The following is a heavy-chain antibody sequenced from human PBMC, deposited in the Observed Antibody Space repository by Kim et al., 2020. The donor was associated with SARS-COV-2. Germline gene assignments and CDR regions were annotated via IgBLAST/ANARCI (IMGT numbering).Heavy chain of an antibody. CDR2: INPNSGGT. Sequence: ASVKVSCKASGYTFTGYYMHWVRQAPGQGLEWMGWINPNSGGTNYAQKFQGRVTMTRDTSISTAYMELSRLRSDDTAVYYCARDRGLLRFLEWLLSYWGQGTLVTVSS. J-gene: IGHJ4*02. V-gene: IGHV1-2*02. CDR1: GYTFTGYY. D-gene: IGHD3-3*01. CDR3: ARDRGLLRFLEWLLSY.